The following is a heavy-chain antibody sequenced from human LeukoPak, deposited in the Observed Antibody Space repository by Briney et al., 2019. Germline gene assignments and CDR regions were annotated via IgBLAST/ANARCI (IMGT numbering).Heavy chain of an antibody. J-gene: IGHJ2*01. CDR3: ARDQFGSSPGNWYFDL. Sequence: SETLSLTCTVSGGSISSYYWSWIRQPPGKGLEWIGYIYYSGSTNCNPSLKSRVTISVDTSKNQFSLKLSSVTAADTAVYYCARDQFGSSPGNWYFDLWGRGTLVTVSP. V-gene: IGHV4-59*01. D-gene: IGHD6-6*01. CDR2: IYYSGST. CDR1: GGSISSYY.